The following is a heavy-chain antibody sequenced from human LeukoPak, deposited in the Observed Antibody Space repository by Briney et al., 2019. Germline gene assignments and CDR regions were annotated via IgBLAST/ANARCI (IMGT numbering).Heavy chain of an antibody. V-gene: IGHV3-64D*06. Sequence: GGSLRLSCSASGFTFSSYAMHWVRQAPGKGLEYVSAISSNGGSTYYADSVKGRFTISRDNSKNTLYLQISSLRAEDTAVYYCAREVVIVPDYFYYGLDVWGQGTTVTVSS. CDR2: ISSNGGST. CDR1: GFTFSSYA. J-gene: IGHJ6*02. D-gene: IGHD2/OR15-2a*01. CDR3: AREVVIVPDYFYYGLDV.